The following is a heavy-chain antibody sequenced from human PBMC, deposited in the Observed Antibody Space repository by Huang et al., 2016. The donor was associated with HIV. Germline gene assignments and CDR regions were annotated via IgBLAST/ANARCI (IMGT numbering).Heavy chain of an antibody. CDR1: GFTASANY. CDR2: VYSDGNP. J-gene: IGHJ6*03. D-gene: IGHD3-16*01. CDR3: AKIGGSDYYYYYYMDV. V-gene: IGHV3-53*02. Sequence: EVQLVETGGGLIQPGGSLKLSCAASGFTASANYMSWVRQAPGKGVEWVSNVYSDGNPFYADSVKGRFIISRDNSKNTMYLQMTSLRAEDTAVYYCAKIGGSDYYYYYYMDVWGKGATVTVSS.